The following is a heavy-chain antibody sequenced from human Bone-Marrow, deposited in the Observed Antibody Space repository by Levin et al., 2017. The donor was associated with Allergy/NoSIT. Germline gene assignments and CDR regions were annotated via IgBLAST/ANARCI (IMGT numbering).Heavy chain of an antibody. CDR3: AGHFYSTGWSGGNWLDP. CDR1: GDSISSSNYY. J-gene: IGHJ5*02. Sequence: TSETLSLTCTVSGDSISSSNYYWGWIRQPPGTGLEWIGSISYSGSTYYNPSLKSRVTLSVDTSQNQFSLKVTSVTATDTAVYACAGHFYSTGWSGGNWLDPWGQGTLVTVSS. D-gene: IGHD6-19*01. V-gene: IGHV4-39*01. CDR2: ISYSGST.